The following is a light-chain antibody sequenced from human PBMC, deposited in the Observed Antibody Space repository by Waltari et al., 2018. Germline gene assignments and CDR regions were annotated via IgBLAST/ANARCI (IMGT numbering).Light chain of an antibody. CDR3: CSYACRNIWV. Sequence: QSALTQPASVSGSPGQSITISCTGTSSDVVFYNLVSWYPQHPGKAPELVVYEVISRPSGVSNRFSGSKSGNTASLTISGLQAEDEADYYCCSYACRNIWVFGGGTKLTVL. J-gene: IGLJ3*02. CDR1: SSDVVFYNL. CDR2: EVI. V-gene: IGLV2-23*02.